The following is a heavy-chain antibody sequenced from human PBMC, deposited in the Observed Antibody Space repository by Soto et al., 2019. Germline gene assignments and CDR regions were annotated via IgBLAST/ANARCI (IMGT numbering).Heavy chain of an antibody. Sequence: GGSLRLSCVASGFTFSDHYMDWVRQAPGKGLEWVGRTRNKANSYTTEYAASVKGRFTISRDDSKNSLYLQMNSLKTEDTAVYYCAREKKSSSTSPVGPKYYYYYYMDVWGKGTTVTVSS. V-gene: IGHV3-72*01. J-gene: IGHJ6*03. CDR1: GFTFSDHY. CDR2: TRNKANSYTT. CDR3: AREKKSSSTSPVGPKYYYYYYMDV. D-gene: IGHD2-2*01.